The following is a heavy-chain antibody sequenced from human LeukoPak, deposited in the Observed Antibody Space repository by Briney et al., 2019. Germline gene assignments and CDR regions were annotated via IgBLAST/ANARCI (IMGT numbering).Heavy chain of an antibody. CDR1: GFTFSSNA. Sequence: GGSLRLPCAASGFTFSSNAMSWVRQAPGKGLEWVSAISGSGGSTYYADSVKGRSTISRDNSKNTLYLQMNSLRAEDTAVYYCAKGRLGTLDYWAREPWSPSPQ. J-gene: IGHJ4*02. CDR3: AKGRLGTLDY. CDR2: ISGSGGST. D-gene: IGHD7-27*01. V-gene: IGHV3-23*01.